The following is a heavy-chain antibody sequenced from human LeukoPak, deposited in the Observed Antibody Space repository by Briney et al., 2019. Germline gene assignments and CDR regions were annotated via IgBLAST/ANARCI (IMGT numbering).Heavy chain of an antibody. D-gene: IGHD2-2*02. Sequence: PSETLSLTCTVSGDSIISHSDYWGWIRQPPGKGLEWIGRIYTSGSTNYNPSLKSRVTMSVDTSKNQFSLKLSSVTAADTAVYYCARDQREYQLLYPVYYYYYMDVWGKGTTVTVSS. CDR2: IYTSGST. V-gene: IGHV4-39*07. CDR3: ARDQREYQLLYPVYYYYYMDV. J-gene: IGHJ6*03. CDR1: GDSIISHSDY.